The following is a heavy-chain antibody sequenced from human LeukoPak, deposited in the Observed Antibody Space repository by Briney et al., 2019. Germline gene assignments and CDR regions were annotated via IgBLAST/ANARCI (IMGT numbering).Heavy chain of an antibody. CDR3: AKDRPNYYGSNGHYYRRDGDY. CDR2: IGGSGGST. V-gene: IGHV3-23*01. D-gene: IGHD3-22*01. J-gene: IGHJ4*02. Sequence: PGGSLRLSCAASGFTFSTYAMSWVRQAPGKGLEWVSGIGGSGGSTYYADSVKGRFTISRDNSENMLYLQMNSLRVEDTAVYFCAKDRPNYYGSNGHYYRRDGDYWGKGTLVTVSS. CDR1: GFTFSTYA.